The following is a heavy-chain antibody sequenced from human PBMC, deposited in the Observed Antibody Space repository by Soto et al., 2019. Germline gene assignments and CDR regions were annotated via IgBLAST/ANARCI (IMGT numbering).Heavy chain of an antibody. V-gene: IGHV5-51*01. D-gene: IGHD7-27*01. Sequence: GESLKISCKGSGYSFTSYWIGWVRQMPGKGQEWMGIIYPGDSDTRSSPSFQGQVTISADKSISTAYLQWSSLKASDTAVYYCARAPPNWGSWFDPWGQGSLVTVPS. CDR1: GYSFTSYW. J-gene: IGHJ5*02. CDR2: IYPGDSDT. CDR3: ARAPPNWGSWFDP.